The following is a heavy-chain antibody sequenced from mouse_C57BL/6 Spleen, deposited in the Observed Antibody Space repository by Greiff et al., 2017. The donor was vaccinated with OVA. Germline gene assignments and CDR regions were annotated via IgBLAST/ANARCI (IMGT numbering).Heavy chain of an antibody. CDR1: GFNIKDYY. Sequence: VQLKESGAELVKPGASVKLSCTASGFNIKDYYMHWVKQRTEQGLEWIGRIDPEDGETKYAPKFQGKATITADTSSNTAYLQLSSLTSEDTAVYYCAITTVVAYYFDYWGQGTTLTVSS. D-gene: IGHD1-1*01. CDR3: AITTVVAYYFDY. CDR2: IDPEDGET. J-gene: IGHJ2*01. V-gene: IGHV14-2*01.